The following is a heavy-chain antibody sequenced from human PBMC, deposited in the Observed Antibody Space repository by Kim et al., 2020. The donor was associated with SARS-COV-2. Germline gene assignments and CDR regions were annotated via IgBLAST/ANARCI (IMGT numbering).Heavy chain of an antibody. V-gene: IGHV3-48*03. D-gene: IGHD6-19*01. Sequence: SVKGRFTISRDNAKNSLYLQMNSLRAEDTAVYYCASFPRASYSSGLLEDYWGQGTLVTVSS. CDR3: ASFPRASYSSGLLEDY. J-gene: IGHJ4*02.